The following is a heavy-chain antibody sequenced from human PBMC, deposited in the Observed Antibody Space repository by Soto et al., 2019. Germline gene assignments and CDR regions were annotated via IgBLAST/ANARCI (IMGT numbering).Heavy chain of an antibody. J-gene: IGHJ5*02. CDR2: ISAYNGNT. CDR3: ARVGYCSGWCLDGWFDH. D-gene: IGHD6-19*01. CDR1: GYTFTSYG. V-gene: IGHV1-18*01. Sequence: QVQLVQSGAEVKKPGASVKVSCKASGYTFTSYGISWVRQAPGQGLEWMGWISAYNGNTNYAQKLQGRVTLTTDTSTSTAYLKLRSLRSEDKDVYYCARVGYCSGWCLDGWFDHRRQGTLVSVST.